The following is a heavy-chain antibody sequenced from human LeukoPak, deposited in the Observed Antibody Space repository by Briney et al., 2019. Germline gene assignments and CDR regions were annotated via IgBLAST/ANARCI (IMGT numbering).Heavy chain of an antibody. V-gene: IGHV3-21*01. CDR3: ARDLLLLYYGSGSYLYYGMDV. D-gene: IGHD3-10*01. CDR1: GFTFSSYS. J-gene: IGHJ6*02. Sequence: GGSLRLSCAASGFTFSSYSMNWVRQDPGKGLEWVSSISSSSSYIYYAGSVKGRFTISRDNAKNSLYLQMNSLRAEDTAVYYCARDLLLLYYGSGSYLYYGMDVWGQGTTVTVSS. CDR2: ISSSSSYI.